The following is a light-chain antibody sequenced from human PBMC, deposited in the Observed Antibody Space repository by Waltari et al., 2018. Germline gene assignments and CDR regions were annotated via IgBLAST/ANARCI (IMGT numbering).Light chain of an antibody. Sequence: QSLLTQPPSASATPGQRDTFSCPGSCSHIRSNCIYRDQQLPGTAPKLLIFNNNHRPSGVPDRFSGSKSGTSASLAISGLRPEDEADYYCAAWDDNLRGVFGGGTRLAVL. J-gene: IGLJ2*01. V-gene: IGLV1-47*01. CDR3: AAWDDNLRGV. CDR2: NNN. CDR1: CSHIRSNC.